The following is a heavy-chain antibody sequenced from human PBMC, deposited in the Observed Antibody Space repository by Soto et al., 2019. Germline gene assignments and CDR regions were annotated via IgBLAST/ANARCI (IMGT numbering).Heavy chain of an antibody. CDR3: ARDKELGIFGVVIISHYYYGMDV. Sequence: PGGSLRLSCAASGFTFSSYGMHWVRQAPGKGLEWVAVIWYDGSNKYYAESVKGRFTISRDNSKSKLYLQMNSLRAEDTFVYYCARDKELGIFGVVIISHYYYGMDVWGQGTTVTVSS. D-gene: IGHD3-3*01. J-gene: IGHJ6*02. V-gene: IGHV3-33*01. CDR2: IWYDGSNK. CDR1: GFTFSSYG.